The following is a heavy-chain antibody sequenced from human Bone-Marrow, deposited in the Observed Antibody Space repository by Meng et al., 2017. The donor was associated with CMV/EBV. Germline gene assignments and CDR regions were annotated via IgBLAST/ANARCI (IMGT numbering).Heavy chain of an antibody. CDR3: ARGAPRQAYYYGSGSYYKQVYFDY. D-gene: IGHD3-10*01. J-gene: IGHJ4*02. CDR2: INHSGGT. CDR1: Y. V-gene: IGHV4-34*01. Sequence: YLSWIRQPPGKGLEWIGEINHSGGTNYNPSLKSRVTISVDTSKKQFSLRLSSVTAADTAVYYCARGAPRQAYYYGSGSYYKQVYFDYWGQGTLVTVSS.